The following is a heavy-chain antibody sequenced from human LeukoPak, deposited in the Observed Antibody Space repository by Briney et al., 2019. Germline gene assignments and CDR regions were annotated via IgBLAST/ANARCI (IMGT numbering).Heavy chain of an antibody. V-gene: IGHV4-34*01. D-gene: IGHD1-26*01. CDR3: ARGGSYPTSNDY. J-gene: IGHJ4*02. CDR2: INHSGTT. Sequence: PPETLSLTCTIYGGPFNGYYWSWIRQPPGKGLEWIGEINHSGTTNYNPSLKSRVTISVDTSKNQFSLKLSSVTAADTAVYYCARGGSYPTSNDYWGQGTLVSVSS. CDR1: GGPFNGYY.